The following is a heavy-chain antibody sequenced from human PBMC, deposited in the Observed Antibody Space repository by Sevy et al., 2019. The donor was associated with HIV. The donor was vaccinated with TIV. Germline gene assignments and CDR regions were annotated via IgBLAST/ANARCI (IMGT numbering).Heavy chain of an antibody. V-gene: IGHV5-51*01. Sequence: GESLKISCKGSGYSFTSYWIGWVRQMPGKGLEWMGIIYPGDSDTRYSPSFQGQVTISADKSISTAYLQWSSLKASDTAMYYCARLDGSGSYYNPDFDYWGQGTLVTVSS. CDR2: IYPGDSDT. CDR1: GYSFTSYW. J-gene: IGHJ4*02. CDR3: ARLDGSGSYYNPDFDY. D-gene: IGHD3-10*01.